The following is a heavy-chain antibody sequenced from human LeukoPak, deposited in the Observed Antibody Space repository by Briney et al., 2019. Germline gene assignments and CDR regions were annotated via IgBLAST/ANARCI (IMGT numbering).Heavy chain of an antibody. CDR2: IIPIFGTA. J-gene: IGHJ6*03. D-gene: IGHD6-13*01. CDR1: GGTFSSYA. V-gene: IGHV1-69*13. Sequence: VASVKVSCKASGGTFSSYAISWVRQAPGQGLEWMGGIIPIFGTANYAQKSQGRVTITADESTSTAYMELSSLRSEDTAVYYCATPRAAASYNYYYYYYMDVWGKGTTVTVSS. CDR3: ATPRAAASYNYYYYYYMDV.